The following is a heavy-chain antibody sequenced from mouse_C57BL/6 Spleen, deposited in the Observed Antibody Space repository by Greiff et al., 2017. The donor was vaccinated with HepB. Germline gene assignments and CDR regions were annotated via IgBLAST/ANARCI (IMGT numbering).Heavy chain of an antibody. CDR3: ARSHYDYDAYFDD. CDR1: GYTFTSYW. CDR2: IHPNSGST. J-gene: IGHJ2*01. Sequence: QVQLQQSGAELVKPGASVKLSCKASGYTFTSYWMHWVKQRPGQGLEWIGMIHPNSGSTNYNEKFKSKATLTVDKSSSTAYMQLSSLTSEDSAVYYCARSHYDYDAYFDDWGQGTTLTVSS. V-gene: IGHV1-64*01. D-gene: IGHD2-4*01.